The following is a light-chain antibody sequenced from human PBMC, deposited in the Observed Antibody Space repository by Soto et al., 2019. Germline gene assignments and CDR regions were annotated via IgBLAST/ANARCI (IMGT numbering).Light chain of an antibody. CDR3: QQYSKWPPT. V-gene: IGKV3-15*01. CDR2: GVS. Sequence: EIVMTQSPVTLSMSPGERAALSCRASQNVNNNLAWYQQKPGQAPRLLIYGVSARGTGVPARFSGSGSGTEFTFTSSSLHSEDSAFYYWQQYSKWPPTFGRGTRLEIK. J-gene: IGKJ5*01. CDR1: QNVNNN.